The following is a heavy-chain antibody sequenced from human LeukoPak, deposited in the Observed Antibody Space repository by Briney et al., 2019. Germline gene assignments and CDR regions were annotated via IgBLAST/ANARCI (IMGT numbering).Heavy chain of an antibody. CDR3: AKGRGITIFGVVILDY. CDR1: GFNFNLYA. J-gene: IGHJ4*02. D-gene: IGHD3-3*01. CDR2: LSYDGTIE. V-gene: IGHV3-30-3*01. Sequence: QPGGSPRLSCAASGFNFNLYAMHWVRQAPGRGLEWVAVLSYDGTIENYADSVKGRFTISRDNSKNTLYLQMNSLRAEDTAVYFCAKGRGITIFGVVILDYWGQGTLVTVSS.